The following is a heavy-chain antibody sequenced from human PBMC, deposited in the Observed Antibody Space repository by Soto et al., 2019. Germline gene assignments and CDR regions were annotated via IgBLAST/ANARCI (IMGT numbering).Heavy chain of an antibody. J-gene: IGHJ4*02. CDR1: GGSISSGGNS. V-gene: IGHV4-30-2*01. CDR2: IYHSGST. D-gene: IGHD5-12*01. Sequence: LSLTCAVSGGSISSGGNSWSWIRQPPGKGLEWIGYIYHSGSTYYNPSLKSRVTISVDRSKNQFSLKLSSVTAADTAVYYCARGMAYGGYDYWGQGTLVTVSS. CDR3: ARGMAYGGYDY.